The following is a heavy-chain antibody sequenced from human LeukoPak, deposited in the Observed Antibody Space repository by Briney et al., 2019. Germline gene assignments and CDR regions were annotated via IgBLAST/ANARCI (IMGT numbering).Heavy chain of an antibody. CDR3: ARGGYSSSWFYYGMDV. CDR1: GYTFTGYY. D-gene: IGHD6-13*01. J-gene: IGHJ6*02. CDR2: INPNSGGT. Sequence: GASVKVSRNASGYTFTGYYMHWVRQAPGQGLEWMGWINPNSGGTNYAQKFQGRVTMTRDTSISTAYMELSRLRSDDTAVYYCARGGYSSSWFYYGMDVWGQGTTVTVSS. V-gene: IGHV1-2*02.